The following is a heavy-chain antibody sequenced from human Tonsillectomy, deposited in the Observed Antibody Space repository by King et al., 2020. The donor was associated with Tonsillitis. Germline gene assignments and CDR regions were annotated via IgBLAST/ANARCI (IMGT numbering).Heavy chain of an antibody. CDR2: IRYDGRKR. J-gene: IGHJ6*02. V-gene: IGHV3-30*02. D-gene: IGHD2-2*01. CDR3: ARRYCSITSCHQYYYYYVIDV. Sequence: VQLVESGGGVVQPGGSLRLSCAASGFTLNHYGMHWVRQAPGKGLEWVALIRYDGRKRYYTDSVKGRFTISRDNPRNTLYLQMNSLRAEDTAVYYCARRYCSITSCHQYYYYYVIDVWGQGTTVTVSS. CDR1: GFTLNHYG.